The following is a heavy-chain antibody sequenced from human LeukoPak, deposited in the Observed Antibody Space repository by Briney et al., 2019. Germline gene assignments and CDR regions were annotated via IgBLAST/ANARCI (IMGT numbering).Heavy chain of an antibody. CDR1: GFTFDDYA. CDR2: ISWNSGSI. Sequence: GGSLRLSCAASGFTFDDYAMHWVRQAPGKGLEWVSGISWNSGSIGYADSVKGRFTISRDNAKNTVSLQMNSLSAEDTAVYYCASVFDSWGQGFLVTVSS. J-gene: IGHJ4*02. V-gene: IGHV3-9*01. CDR3: ASVFDS. D-gene: IGHD5/OR15-5a*01.